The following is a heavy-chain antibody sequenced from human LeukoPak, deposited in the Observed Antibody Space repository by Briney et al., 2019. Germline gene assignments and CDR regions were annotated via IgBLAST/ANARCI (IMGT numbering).Heavy chain of an antibody. CDR3: ARGGPGYDFWSGYYRIFDY. V-gene: IGHV4-38-2*02. CDR1: GYSISSGYY. CDR2: IYHSGST. Sequence: SETLSLTCTVSGYSISSGYYWGWIRPPPGKGLEWIGSIYHSGSTYYNPSLKSRVTISVDTSKNQFSLKLSSVTAADTAVYYCARGGPGYDFWSGYYRIFDYWGQGTLVTVSS. J-gene: IGHJ4*02. D-gene: IGHD3-3*01.